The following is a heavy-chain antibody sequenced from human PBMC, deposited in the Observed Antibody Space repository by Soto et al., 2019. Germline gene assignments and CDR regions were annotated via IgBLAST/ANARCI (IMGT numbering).Heavy chain of an antibody. CDR1: GGSTSSDNY. CDR3: AREGGESSDGLYYFDS. CDR2: IYYSGNT. J-gene: IGHJ4*02. D-gene: IGHD3-16*01. Sequence: SETLSLTCTVSGGSTSSDNYWSWIRQPPGKGLEWIGHIYYSGNTDYNPSLKSRLAISIDTSKNQFSLKLSSVTAADTAVYFCAREGGESSDGLYYFDSWGQASLVTVS. V-gene: IGHV4-30-4*01.